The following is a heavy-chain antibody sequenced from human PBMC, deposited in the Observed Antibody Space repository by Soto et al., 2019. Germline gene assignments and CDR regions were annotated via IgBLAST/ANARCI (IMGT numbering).Heavy chain of an antibody. V-gene: IGHV3-23*01. CDR3: ANTADYDFWSGPDRNGMDV. D-gene: IGHD3-3*01. Sequence: PGGSLRLSCAPSGFTFSSYAMTWVRQAPGKGLEWVSSISGTGGTTYHADSVKGRFIISRDNSKNTLYLQMNSLRAEDTAVYYCANTADYDFWSGPDRNGMDVWGQGTTVTVSS. CDR2: ISGTGGTT. J-gene: IGHJ6*02. CDR1: GFTFSSYA.